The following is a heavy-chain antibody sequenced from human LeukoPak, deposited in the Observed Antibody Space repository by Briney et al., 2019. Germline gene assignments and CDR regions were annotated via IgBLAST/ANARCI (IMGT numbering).Heavy chain of an antibody. D-gene: IGHD4-17*01. CDR3: AKGPKSYGDPLLEYFQH. CDR2: ISGSGGTT. J-gene: IGHJ1*01. Sequence: GGSLRLSCAASGFAFSNYAVNWVRQAPGKGLQWVSAISGSGGTTYYADSVKGRFTISRDNSKNTLYLQMNSLRAEDTAVYYCAKGPKSYGDPLLEYFQHWGQGTLVTVSS. V-gene: IGHV3-23*01. CDR1: GFAFSNYA.